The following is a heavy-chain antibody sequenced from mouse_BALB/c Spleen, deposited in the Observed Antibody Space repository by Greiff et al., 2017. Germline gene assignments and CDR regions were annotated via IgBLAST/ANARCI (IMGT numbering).Heavy chain of an antibody. J-gene: IGHJ4*01. CDR3: ASYGNYFDY. Sequence: EVKVEESGGGLVQPGGSRKLSCAASGFTFSSFGMHWVRQAPEKGLEWVAYISSGSSTIYYADTVKGRFTISRDNPKNTLFLQMTSLRSEDTAMYYCASYGNYFDYWGQGTSVTVSS. D-gene: IGHD2-1*01. CDR2: ISSGSSTI. V-gene: IGHV5-17*02. CDR1: GFTFSSFG.